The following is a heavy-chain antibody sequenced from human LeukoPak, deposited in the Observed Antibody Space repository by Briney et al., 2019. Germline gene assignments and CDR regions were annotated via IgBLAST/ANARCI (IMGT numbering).Heavy chain of an antibody. J-gene: IGHJ5*02. D-gene: IGHD3-22*01. CDR3: AKGYYSDSSGYYSARFDP. CDR1: GFTFSSYG. CDR2: ISGSGGST. V-gene: IGHV3-23*01. Sequence: PWGTLRLSCAASGFTFSSYGMSWVRQAPGKGLEWVSAISGSGGSTYYADAVKGRFTISRDNSKNTLYMKMNSLSAEHTAVYYCAKGYYSDSSGYYSARFDPWGQGTLVTVSS.